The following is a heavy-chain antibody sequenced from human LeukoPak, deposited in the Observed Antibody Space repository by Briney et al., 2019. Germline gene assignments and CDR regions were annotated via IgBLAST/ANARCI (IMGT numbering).Heavy chain of an antibody. CDR3: ARDPPPDSSGYRGYYYYGMDV. CDR2: IWYDGTKK. Sequence: PGRSLRLSCAASGFTFSSYGMHWVRQAPGKGLEWVAVIWYDGTKKYYADSVKGRFTISRDNSKDTLYLQMNSLRAEDTAVYYCARDPPPDSSGYRGYYYYGMDVWGQGTTVAVSS. CDR1: GFTFSSYG. V-gene: IGHV3-33*01. J-gene: IGHJ6*02. D-gene: IGHD3-22*01.